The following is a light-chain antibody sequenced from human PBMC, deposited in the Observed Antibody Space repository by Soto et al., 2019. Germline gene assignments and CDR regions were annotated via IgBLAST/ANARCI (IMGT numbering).Light chain of an antibody. V-gene: IGLV2-14*01. CDR1: SSDVGGYNY. Sequence: QSALTQPASVSGSPGQSITISCTGTSSDVGGYNYVSWYQQHPDKAPKLMIYDVSNRPSGVSNRFSGSKSGNTASLTISGLQTEDEADYYCSSYTSSSTLWVFGGGTQLTVL. CDR2: DVS. J-gene: IGLJ3*02. CDR3: SSYTSSSTLWV.